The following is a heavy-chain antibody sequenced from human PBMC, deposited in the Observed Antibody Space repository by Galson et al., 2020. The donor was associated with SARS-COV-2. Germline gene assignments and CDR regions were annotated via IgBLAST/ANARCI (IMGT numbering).Heavy chain of an antibody. CDR3: TREQDTLTGYYYYYGMDV. Sequence: GGSLRLSCAASGFMFSRSSMNWVRQAPGKGLEWVSSVSASTSYVYYADSVKGRFTISRDNARNSLYLQMNSLRAEDTAVYYCTREQDTLTGYYYYYGMDVWGQGTTVTVSS. D-gene: IGHD3-9*01. V-gene: IGHV3-21*01. CDR2: VSASTSYV. J-gene: IGHJ6*02. CDR1: GFMFSRSS.